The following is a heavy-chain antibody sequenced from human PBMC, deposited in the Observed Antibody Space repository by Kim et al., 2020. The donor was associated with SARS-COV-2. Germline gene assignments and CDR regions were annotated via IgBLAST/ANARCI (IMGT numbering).Heavy chain of an antibody. CDR2: INTNTGNP. CDR3: ARDVHSSGWYSPTYYYGMDV. CDR1: GYTFTSYA. V-gene: IGHV7-4-1*02. J-gene: IGHJ6*02. Sequence: ASVKVSCKASGYTFTSYAMNWVRQAPGQGLEWMGWINTNTGNPTYAQGFTGRFVFSLDTSVSTAYLQISSLKAEDTAVYYCARDVHSSGWYSPTYYYGMDVWGQGTTVTVSS. D-gene: IGHD6-19*01.